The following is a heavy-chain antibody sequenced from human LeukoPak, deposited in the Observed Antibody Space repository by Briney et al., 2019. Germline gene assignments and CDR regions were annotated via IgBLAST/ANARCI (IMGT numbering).Heavy chain of an antibody. V-gene: IGHV1-2*02. CDR3: ARFLPDGSGWQIDY. CDR1: GGTFSSYA. D-gene: IGHD6-19*01. Sequence: GASVKVSCTASGGTFSSYAISWVRQAPGQGLEWMGWINPNSGGTNYAQKFQGRVTMTRDTSISTAYMELSRLRSDDTAVYYCARFLPDGSGWQIDYWGQGTLVTVSS. CDR2: INPNSGGT. J-gene: IGHJ4*02.